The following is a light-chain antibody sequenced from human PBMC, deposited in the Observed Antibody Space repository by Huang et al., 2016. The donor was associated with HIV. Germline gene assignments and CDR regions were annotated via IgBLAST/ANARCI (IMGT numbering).Light chain of an antibody. V-gene: IGKV3-20*01. CDR2: GAS. CDR3: QQYAGSPQT. CDR1: QSLSTSF. Sequence: EIVLTQSPGTLSLSPGETANLSCRASQSLSTSFLAWYQQKPGQAPRLLIYGASSRATGIPDRFSGSGSGTDFTLTISRLEPEDFAVYYCQQYAGSPQTFGQGTKVEIK. J-gene: IGKJ1*01.